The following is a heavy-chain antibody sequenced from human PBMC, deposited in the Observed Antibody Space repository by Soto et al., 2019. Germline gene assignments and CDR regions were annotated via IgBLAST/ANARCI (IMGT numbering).Heavy chain of an antibody. CDR2: IYYSGST. CDR3: ARASYGGKVGLN. Sequence: PSVTLSLTCTVSGGSISSGGYYWSWIRQHPGKGLEWIGYIYYSGSTYYNPSLKSRVTISVDTSKNQFSLKLSSVTAADTAVYYCARASYGGKVGLNWGQGTLVTVSS. V-gene: IGHV4-31*03. J-gene: IGHJ4*02. D-gene: IGHD4-17*01. CDR1: GGSISSGGYY.